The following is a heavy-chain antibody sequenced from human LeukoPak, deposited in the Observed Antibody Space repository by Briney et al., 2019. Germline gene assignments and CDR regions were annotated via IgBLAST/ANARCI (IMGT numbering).Heavy chain of an antibody. D-gene: IGHD4-17*01. V-gene: IGHV4-59*01. CDR3: ARDLLDGDYAYDAFDI. J-gene: IGHJ3*02. CDR2: IYYSGST. Sequence: SETLSLTCTVSGGSISSYYWSWIRQPPGKGLEWIGYIYYSGSTNYNPSLKSRVTISVDTSKNQFSLKLSSVTAADTAEYYCARDLLDGDYAYDAFDIWGQGTMVTVSS. CDR1: GGSISSYY.